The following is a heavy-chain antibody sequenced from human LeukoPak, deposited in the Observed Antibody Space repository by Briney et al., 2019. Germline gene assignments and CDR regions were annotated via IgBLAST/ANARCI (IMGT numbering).Heavy chain of an antibody. CDR1: GYTFTSYG. V-gene: IGHV1-18*01. D-gene: IGHD2-15*01. CDR3: ARDALPSGGKVRGYGMDV. Sequence: GASVKVSCKASGYTFTSYGISWVRQAPGQGLEWMGWISAYNGNTNYAQKLQGRVTMTTDTSTSTAYMELRSLRSDDTAVYYCARDALPSGGKVRGYGMDVWGQGTMVTVSS. J-gene: IGHJ6*02. CDR2: ISAYNGNT.